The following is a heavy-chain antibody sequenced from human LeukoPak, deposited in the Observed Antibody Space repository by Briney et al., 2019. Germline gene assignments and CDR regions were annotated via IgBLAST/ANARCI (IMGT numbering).Heavy chain of an antibody. Sequence: SETLSLTCTVSGGSISSYYWSWIRQPARKGLEWIGRIYTSGSTNYNPSLKSRVTMSVDTSKNQFSLKLSSVTAADTAVYYCARDRDCSSTSCSPYYYYYMDVWGKGTTVTVSS. D-gene: IGHD2-2*01. V-gene: IGHV4-4*07. CDR3: ARDRDCSSTSCSPYYYYYMDV. CDR1: GGSISSYY. CDR2: IYTSGST. J-gene: IGHJ6*03.